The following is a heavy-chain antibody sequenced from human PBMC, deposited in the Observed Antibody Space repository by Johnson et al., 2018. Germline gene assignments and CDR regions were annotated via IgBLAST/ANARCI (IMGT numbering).Heavy chain of an antibody. CDR1: GFTFSSYS. V-gene: IGHV3-21*01. J-gene: IGHJ6*02. CDR2: ISSSSSYI. CDR3: ARGPTQGSYYYYGMDV. Sequence: VQLVESGGGLVKPGGSLRLSCAASGFTFSSYSMNWVRQAPGKGLEWVSSISSSSSYIYYADSVKGRFTISRDNAKNSLYLQMNSLRAEDTAVYYCARGPTQGSYYYYGMDVWGQGTTVTVSS.